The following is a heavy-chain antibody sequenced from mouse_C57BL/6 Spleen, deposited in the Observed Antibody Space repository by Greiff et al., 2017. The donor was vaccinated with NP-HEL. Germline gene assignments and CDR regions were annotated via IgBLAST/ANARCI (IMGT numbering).Heavy chain of an antibody. CDR2: FYPGSGSI. CDR3: ARHEEKASQLTGTWFAY. V-gene: IGHV1-62-2*01. Sequence: VKLQESGAELVKPGASVKLSCKASGYTFTEYTIHWVKQRSGQGLEWIGWFYPGSGSIKYNEKFKDKATLTADKYSSPVYMELSRLTSEDSAVYFCARHEEKASQLTGTWFAYWGQGTLVTVSA. CDR1: GYTFTEYT. J-gene: IGHJ3*01. D-gene: IGHD4-1*01.